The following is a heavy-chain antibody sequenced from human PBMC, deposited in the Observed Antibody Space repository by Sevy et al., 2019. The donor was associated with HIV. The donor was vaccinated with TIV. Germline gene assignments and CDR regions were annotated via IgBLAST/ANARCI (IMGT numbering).Heavy chain of an antibody. CDR1: GFSLNTYW. Sequence: GGSLRLSCAASGFSLNTYWMSWVRQAPGKGLEWVANIKQDGSVTYDVDSVKGRFTISRENARNFLFLQMNSLRAEDTARYYCVRAVAADGSFWGQGTLVTVSS. J-gene: IGHJ4*02. CDR2: IKQDGSVT. V-gene: IGHV3-7*01. D-gene: IGHD6-13*01. CDR3: VRAVAADGSF.